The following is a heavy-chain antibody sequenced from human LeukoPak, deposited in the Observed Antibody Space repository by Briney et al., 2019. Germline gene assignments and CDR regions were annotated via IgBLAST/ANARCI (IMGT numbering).Heavy chain of an antibody. CDR1: GFTFDDYA. CDR2: ISWNSGNI. CDR3: AKDAYGGATFFYYMDV. V-gene: IGHV3-9*01. Sequence: TGGSLRLSCAGSGFTFDDYAMHWVRQTPGKGLEWVSGISWNSGNIAYADFVGGRFTIYRDNAKNSLSLQMNSLSDEDTAVYYCAKDAYGGATFFYYMDVWGKGTTVTVSS. D-gene: IGHD2/OR15-2a*01. J-gene: IGHJ6*03.